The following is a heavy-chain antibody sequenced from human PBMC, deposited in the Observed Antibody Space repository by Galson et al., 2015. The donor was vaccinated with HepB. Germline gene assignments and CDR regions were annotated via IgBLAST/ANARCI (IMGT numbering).Heavy chain of an antibody. D-gene: IGHD6-19*01. CDR1: GFTFSSYD. Sequence: SLRLSCAASGFTFSSYDMHWVRQATGETLEWVSGIDTAGATYYPDSVKGRFTISRENAKNSLYLQMNSLRAGDTAVYYCLRAVAGTHWFDPWGPGTLVTVSS. J-gene: IGHJ5*02. CDR3: LRAVAGTHWFDP. V-gene: IGHV3-13*01. CDR2: IDTAGAT.